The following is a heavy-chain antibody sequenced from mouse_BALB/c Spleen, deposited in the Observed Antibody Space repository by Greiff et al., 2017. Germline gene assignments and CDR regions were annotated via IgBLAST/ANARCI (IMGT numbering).Heavy chain of an antibody. CDR3: ARGAYYGNYVAY. J-gene: IGHJ3*01. V-gene: IGHV5-17*02. D-gene: IGHD2-1*01. CDR1: GFTFSSFG. Sequence: EVNVVESGGGLVQPGGSRKLSCAASGFTFSSFGMHWVRQAPEKGLEWVAYISSGSSTIYYADTVKGRFTISRDNPKNTLFLQMTSLRSEDTAMYYCARGAYYGNYVAYWGQGTLVTVSA. CDR2: ISSGSSTI.